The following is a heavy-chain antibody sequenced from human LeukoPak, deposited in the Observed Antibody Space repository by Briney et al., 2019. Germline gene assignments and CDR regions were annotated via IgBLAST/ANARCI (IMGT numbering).Heavy chain of an antibody. CDR1: GGSFSGYY. Sequence: PSQTLSLTCAVYGGSFSGYYWSWIRQPPGKGLEWIGEINHSGSTNYDPSLKSRVTISVDTSKNQFSLKVTSVTAADTAVYYCARDVRAARPYYYYGMDVWGQGTTVTVSS. CDR2: INHSGST. CDR3: ARDVRAARPYYYYGMDV. D-gene: IGHD6-6*01. V-gene: IGHV4-34*01. J-gene: IGHJ6*02.